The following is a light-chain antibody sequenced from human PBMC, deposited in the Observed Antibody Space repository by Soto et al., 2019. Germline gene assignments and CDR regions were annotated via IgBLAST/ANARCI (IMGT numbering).Light chain of an antibody. V-gene: IGKV1-12*01. J-gene: IGKJ4*01. Sequence: DPQMTQSPSSVSASVGDRVTIPCRASQGVIAWLAWYQKKPGKAPELLIYEASTLHSGVPSRFSGSGSGTDFTLTISSLQPEDFATYYCQQANSFPLTFGGGTKVEVQ. CDR2: EAS. CDR1: QGVIAW. CDR3: QQANSFPLT.